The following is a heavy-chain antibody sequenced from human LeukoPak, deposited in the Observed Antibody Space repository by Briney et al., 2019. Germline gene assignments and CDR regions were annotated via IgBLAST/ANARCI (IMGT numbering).Heavy chain of an antibody. Sequence: ASVKVSCKTPGYTFSSYGITWVRQAPGQGLEWMGWISAYGHTKLARNLKARVTVTIDTSTTTAYMELRSLSSDDTAVYFCARETASGYLGFDFWGQGTLITVSS. V-gene: IGHV1-18*01. CDR2: ISAYGHT. D-gene: IGHD3-3*01. CDR3: ARETASGYLGFDF. CDR1: GYTFSSYG. J-gene: IGHJ4*02.